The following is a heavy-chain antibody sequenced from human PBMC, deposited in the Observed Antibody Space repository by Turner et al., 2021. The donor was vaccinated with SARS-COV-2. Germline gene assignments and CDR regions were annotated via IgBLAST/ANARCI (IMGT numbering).Heavy chain of an antibody. CDR3: ARGTGRGY. CDR2: IIPIFGTA. J-gene: IGHJ4*02. Sequence: QVPLVQSGLVVKKPGSSGKVSCKAFGGTIRSYAITGVRQARGQGLEWMGGIIPIFGTANYAQKFQGRVTITADESTSTAYMELSSLRSEDTAVYYCARGTGRGYWGQGTLVTVSS. CDR1: GGTIRSYA. D-gene: IGHD7-27*01. V-gene: IGHV1-69*01.